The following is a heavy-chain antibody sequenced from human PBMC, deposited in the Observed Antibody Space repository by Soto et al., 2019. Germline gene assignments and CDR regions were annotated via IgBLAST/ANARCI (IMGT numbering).Heavy chain of an antibody. CDR1: GYIFSDNY. Sequence: QVQLVQSGAEVKQPGASMKVSCKASGYIFSDNYIHWVRQAPGQGLEWMAWINPKSGGTNYARNFQGRVTLSRDTSISTAYMDLSRLTSDDTAVYYCESAREDSSGWFDYWGQGTLVTVSS. CDR3: ESAREDSSGWFDY. J-gene: IGHJ4*02. V-gene: IGHV1-2*02. D-gene: IGHD6-19*01. CDR2: INPKSGGT.